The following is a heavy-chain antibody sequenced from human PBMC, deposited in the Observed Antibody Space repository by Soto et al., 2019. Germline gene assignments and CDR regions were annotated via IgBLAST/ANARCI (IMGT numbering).Heavy chain of an antibody. V-gene: IGHV1-46*03. CDR2: INPSGGST. CDR1: GYSFTSYY. D-gene: IGHD4-17*01. Sequence: QVQLVQSGAEVKKPGASVKVSCKASGYSFTSYYMHWVRQAPGQGLEWMGIINPSGGSTSYAQKFQGRVIMTRDTSTSTVYMELSSLRSEDTAVYYCARGGYGDYADDYWGQGTLVTVSS. J-gene: IGHJ4*02. CDR3: ARGGYGDYADDY.